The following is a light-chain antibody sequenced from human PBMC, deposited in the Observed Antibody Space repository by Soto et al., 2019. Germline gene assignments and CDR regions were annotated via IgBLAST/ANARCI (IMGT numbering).Light chain of an antibody. V-gene: IGKV1-5*03. CDR2: MAS. CDR3: QQYDTYPWT. CDR1: QSISNW. Sequence: DIPMTQSPSTQSASVGDRVTITCRASQSISNWLAWYQQKPGKAPKLLMYMASTLQSGVPSRFSGSGSGTEFTLTISRLQPYDFATYYCQQYDTYPWTFGQGTKVEIK. J-gene: IGKJ1*01.